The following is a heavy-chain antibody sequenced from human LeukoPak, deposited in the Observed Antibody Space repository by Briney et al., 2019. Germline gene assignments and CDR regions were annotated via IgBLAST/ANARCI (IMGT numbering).Heavy chain of an antibody. CDR1: GGSISSYY. CDR3: ARRDDSSGYPVVY. Sequence: SETLSLTCTVSGGSISSYYWSWIRQPPGKGLEWIGYIYYSGSTNYNPSLKSRVTISVDTSKNQFSLKLSSVTAADTAVYYCARRDDSSGYPVVYWGQGTLVTVSS. J-gene: IGHJ4*02. CDR2: IYYSGST. D-gene: IGHD3-22*01. V-gene: IGHV4-59*01.